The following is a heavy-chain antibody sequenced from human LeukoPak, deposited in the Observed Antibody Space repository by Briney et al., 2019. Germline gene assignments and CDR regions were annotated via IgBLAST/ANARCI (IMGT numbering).Heavy chain of an antibody. Sequence: ASVTVSCKVSGYTLTELSMHWVRQAPGKGLEWMGGFDPEDGETIYAQKFQGRVTITADESTSTAYMELSSLRSEDTAVYYCARGGYCSSTSCYEQYYYYYYGMDVWGQGTTVTVSS. D-gene: IGHD2-2*01. V-gene: IGHV1-24*01. CDR3: ARGGYCSSTSCYEQYYYYYYGMDV. J-gene: IGHJ6*02. CDR2: FDPEDGET. CDR1: GYTLTELS.